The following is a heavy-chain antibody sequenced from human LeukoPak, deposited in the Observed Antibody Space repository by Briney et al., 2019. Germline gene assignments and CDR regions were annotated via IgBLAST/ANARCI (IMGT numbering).Heavy chain of an antibody. J-gene: IGHJ5*02. CDR2: ISAYNGNT. Sequence: ASVKVSCKASGYTFTSYGISWVRQAPGQGLEWMGWISAYNGNTNYAQKLQGRVTMTTDTSTSTAYMELRSLRSDDTAVYYCARDKIVVVVAATPANWFDPWGQGTLVTASS. CDR1: GYTFTSYG. CDR3: ARDKIVVVVAATPANWFDP. V-gene: IGHV1-18*01. D-gene: IGHD2-15*01.